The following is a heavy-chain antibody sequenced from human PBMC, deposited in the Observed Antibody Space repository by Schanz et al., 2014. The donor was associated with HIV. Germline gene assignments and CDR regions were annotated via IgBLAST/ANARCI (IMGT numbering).Heavy chain of an antibody. V-gene: IGHV3-33*01. CDR1: GFTFRTFG. J-gene: IGHJ6*02. D-gene: IGHD3-10*01. Sequence: QVQLVESGGGVVQPGRSLRLSCAASGFTFRTFGMHWVRQAPGKGLEWVALIWYDAYEKHYADSVKGRFTISRDNSKNTLYLQMSSLRAEDTAMYYCARDRIEFNSSIGLDAWGQGTPVTVSS. CDR2: IWYDAYEK. CDR3: ARDRIEFNSSIGLDA.